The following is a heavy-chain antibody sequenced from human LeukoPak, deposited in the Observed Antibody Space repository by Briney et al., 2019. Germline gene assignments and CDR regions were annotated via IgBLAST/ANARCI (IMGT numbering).Heavy chain of an antibody. Sequence: SETLSLTCTVSGGSISSSSYYWGWIRQPPGKGLEWIGSIYYSGSINYNPSLKSRVTTSVDTSKNQFSLKLSSVTAADTAVYYCARGRLLYDSSGYCNYWGQGTLVTVSS. CDR2: IYYSGSI. CDR1: GGSISSSSYY. D-gene: IGHD3-22*01. CDR3: ARGRLLYDSSGYCNY. V-gene: IGHV4-39*07. J-gene: IGHJ4*02.